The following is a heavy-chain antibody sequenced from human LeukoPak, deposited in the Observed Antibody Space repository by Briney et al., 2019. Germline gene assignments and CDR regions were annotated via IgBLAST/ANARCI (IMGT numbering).Heavy chain of an antibody. CDR3: ARYRGIAAAGDY. CDR2: INHSGST. V-gene: IGHV4-34*01. Sequence: PSETLSLTCAVYGGSFSGYYWSWIRQPPGKGLEWIGEINHSGSTNYNPSLKSRVTISVDTSKNQFSLKLSSVTAADTAVYYCARYRGIAAAGDYWGQGTLVTVSS. CDR1: GGSFSGYY. D-gene: IGHD6-13*01. J-gene: IGHJ4*02.